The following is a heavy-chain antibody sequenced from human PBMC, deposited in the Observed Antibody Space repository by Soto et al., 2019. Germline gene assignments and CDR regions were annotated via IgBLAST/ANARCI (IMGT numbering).Heavy chain of an antibody. D-gene: IGHD1-1*01. Sequence: QVQLLESGGGVVQSGTSLRLSCVASGFTLSSHGMHWVRQAPGKGLEWVSFIWDDGRDKYYADSVEGRFLISRDNSKNTMTLQVKTLRPEDTALYYCVRGATTTVLFDAFDLWGRGTMVTVSS. CDR2: IWDDGRDK. CDR3: VRGATTTVLFDAFDL. CDR1: GFTLSSHG. J-gene: IGHJ3*01. V-gene: IGHV3-33*03.